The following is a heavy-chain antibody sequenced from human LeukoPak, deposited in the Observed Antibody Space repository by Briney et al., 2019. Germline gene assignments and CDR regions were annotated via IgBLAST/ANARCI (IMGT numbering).Heavy chain of an antibody. CDR1: GFTFKTYA. V-gene: IGHV3-23*01. CDR3: AKDAQGLVRGGIYFDF. Sequence: GGSLRLSCAASGFTFKTYAMNWVRQVPGKGPEWVSSMSGSGSSTDYADSVMGRFTISRDNSKNTLYLQMNSLRAEDTALYYCAKDAQGLVRGGIYFDFWGQGSLVTVSS. J-gene: IGHJ4*02. D-gene: IGHD6-19*01. CDR2: MSGSGSST.